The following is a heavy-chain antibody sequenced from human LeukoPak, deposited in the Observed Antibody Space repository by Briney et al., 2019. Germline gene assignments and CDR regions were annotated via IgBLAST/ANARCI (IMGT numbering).Heavy chain of an antibody. J-gene: IGHJ6*03. CDR2: MNPNSGNT. CDR1: GYTFTSYD. CDR3: ARGIDWSDYYYYMDV. Sequence: GASVKVSCKASGYTFTSYDINWVRQATGQGLEWMGWMNPNSGNTGYAQKFQGRATITRNTSISTAYMELSSLRSEDTAVYYCARGIDWSDYYYYMDVWGKGTTVTVSS. D-gene: IGHD3-9*01. V-gene: IGHV1-8*03.